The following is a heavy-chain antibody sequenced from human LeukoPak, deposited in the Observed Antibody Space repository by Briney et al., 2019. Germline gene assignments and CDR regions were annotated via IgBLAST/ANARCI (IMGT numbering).Heavy chain of an antibody. CDR3: ARAAYLRNYFDY. CDR2: ISSGGAT. V-gene: IGHV3-53*01. J-gene: IGHJ4*02. Sequence: GGSLRLSCAASGFIVSSNYMSWVRQAPGKGLEWVSVISSGGATYYADSVKGRFTISRDNSKSTLYLQMNSLRAEDTAVYYCARAAYLRNYFDYWGQGTLVTVSS. CDR1: GFIVSSNY. D-gene: IGHD2-21*01.